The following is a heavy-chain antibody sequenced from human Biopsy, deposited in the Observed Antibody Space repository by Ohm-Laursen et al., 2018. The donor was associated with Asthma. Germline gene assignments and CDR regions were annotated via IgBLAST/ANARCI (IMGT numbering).Heavy chain of an antibody. CDR2: ITDTSRYI. V-gene: IGHV3-21*01. D-gene: IGHD1-14*01. Sequence: GSLRLSCAASGFTFSHYNMNWVRQAPGKGLEWVSSITDTSRYIKYADSVKGRFTTSRDNAKNSLYLQMNSLRAEDTAVYYCARDNHDYYYYGMDLWGQGTSVTVSS. CDR1: GFTFSHYN. J-gene: IGHJ6*02. CDR3: ARDNHDYYYYGMDL.